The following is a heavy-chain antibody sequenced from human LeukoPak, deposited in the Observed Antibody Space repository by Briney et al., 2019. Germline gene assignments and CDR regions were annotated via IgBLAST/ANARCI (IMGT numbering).Heavy chain of an antibody. CDR3: ARDRYCSTTSCSPTGLAY. CDR1: GSTFRGYE. Sequence: PGGSLRLSCEAFGSTFRGYEMNWVRQAPGKGLEWVSYISSSGYTIYYADSVKGRFTISRDNAKTSLYLQMNSLRAEDTAVYYCARDRYCSTTSCSPTGLAYWGQGTLVTVSS. D-gene: IGHD2-2*01. J-gene: IGHJ4*02. V-gene: IGHV3-48*03. CDR2: ISSSGYTI.